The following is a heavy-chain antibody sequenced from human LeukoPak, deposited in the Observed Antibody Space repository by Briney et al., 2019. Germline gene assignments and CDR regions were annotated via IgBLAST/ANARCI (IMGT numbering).Heavy chain of an antibody. CDR2: IYYSGST. CDR3: ALGRGDYQYYFDY. V-gene: IGHV4-39*01. J-gene: IGHJ4*02. Sequence: SETLSLTCTVSGGSISSSIYYWGWIRQPPGKGLEWIGSIYYSGSTYYNPSLKSRVTISVDTSKNQFSLKLSSVTAADTAVYYCALGRGDYQYYFDYWGQGTLVTVSS. CDR1: GGSISSSIYY. D-gene: IGHD4-17*01.